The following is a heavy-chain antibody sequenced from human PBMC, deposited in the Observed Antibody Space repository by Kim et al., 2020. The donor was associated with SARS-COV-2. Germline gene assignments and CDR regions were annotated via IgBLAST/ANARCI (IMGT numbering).Heavy chain of an antibody. CDR2: ISWDGGST. J-gene: IGHJ4*02. CDR1: GFTFDDYT. V-gene: IGHV3-43*01. D-gene: IGHD4-17*01. CDR3: AKDDGARSAGLYYFDY. Sequence: GGSLRLSCAASGFTFDDYTMHWVRQAPGKGLEWVSLISWDGGSTYYADSVKGRFTISRDNSKNSLYLQMNSLRTEDTALYYCAKDDGARSAGLYYFDYWGQGTLVTVSS.